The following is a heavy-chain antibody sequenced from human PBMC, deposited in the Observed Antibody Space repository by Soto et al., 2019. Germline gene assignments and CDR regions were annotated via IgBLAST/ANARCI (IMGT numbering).Heavy chain of an antibody. D-gene: IGHD6-6*01. CDR2: ITPNSGGT. CDR3: ARDGDSSSPFDI. Sequence: QVQLVHSGAEVKKPGASVKVSCKASGYTFTGNYMHWVRQAPVQGLEWMGWITPNSGGTNYAQKFQGRVTVTRDTSISTAYMELSRLRSDDTAVYYCARDGDSSSPFDIWCQGTMVTVSS. J-gene: IGHJ3*02. CDR1: GYTFTGNY. V-gene: IGHV1-2*02.